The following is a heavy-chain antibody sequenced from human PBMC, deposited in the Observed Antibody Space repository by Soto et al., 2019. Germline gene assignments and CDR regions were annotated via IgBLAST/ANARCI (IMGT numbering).Heavy chain of an antibody. V-gene: IGHV4-39*01. CDR2: IYYSGST. Sequence: PSETLSLTCTVSGGSISSSSYYWGWIRQPPGKGLEWIGSIYYSGSTYYNPSLKSRVTISVDTSKNQFSLKLSSVTAADTAVYYCARDVDTEDYYYYMDVWGKGTTVTVS. J-gene: IGHJ6*03. CDR3: ARDVDTEDYYYYMDV. D-gene: IGHD5-18*01. CDR1: GGSISSSSYY.